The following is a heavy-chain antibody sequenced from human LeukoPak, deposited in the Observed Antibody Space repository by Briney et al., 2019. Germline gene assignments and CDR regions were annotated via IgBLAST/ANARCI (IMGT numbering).Heavy chain of an antibody. Sequence: PGGSLRLSCAGSGFTFSSYWMHWVRQAPGKGLVWVSRISSVGSSTNYADSVKGRFTISRDNAKNTLYLQMNSLRADDTAVYYCARGWRGAFDIWGQGTMVTVSS. CDR1: GFTFSSYW. D-gene: IGHD2-15*01. V-gene: IGHV3-74*01. CDR3: ARGWRGAFDI. J-gene: IGHJ3*02. CDR2: ISSVGSST.